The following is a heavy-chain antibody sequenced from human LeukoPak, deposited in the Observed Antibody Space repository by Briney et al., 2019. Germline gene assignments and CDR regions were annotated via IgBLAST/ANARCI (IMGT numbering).Heavy chain of an antibody. CDR1: GFAFSNNA. Sequence: GGSLRLSRVASGFAFSNNAMSWVRQAPGKGLEWVSLISDSGGSTNYADSVKGRFTISRDNSKNTLYLQMNTLRAEDTAIYYCASSYGSSAYYPFDYWGQGTLVTVFS. D-gene: IGHD3-22*01. V-gene: IGHV3-23*01. CDR2: ISDSGGST. J-gene: IGHJ4*02. CDR3: ASSYGSSAYYPFDY.